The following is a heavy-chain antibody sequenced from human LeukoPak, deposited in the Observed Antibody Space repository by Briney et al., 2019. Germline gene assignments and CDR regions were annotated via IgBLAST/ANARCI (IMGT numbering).Heavy chain of an antibody. J-gene: IGHJ4*02. V-gene: IGHV4-61*05. D-gene: IGHD6-6*01. CDR2: IYYSGST. CDR1: DGSISSSNYY. Sequence: PSETLSLTCTVSDGSISSSNYYWSWIRQPPGTGLEWIGYIYYSGSTNYNPSLKSRVTISVDTSKNQFSLKLSSVTAADTAVYYCASTFSGFEIAAHRKAKMDYWGRGTLVTVSS. CDR3: ASTFSGFEIAAHRKAKMDY.